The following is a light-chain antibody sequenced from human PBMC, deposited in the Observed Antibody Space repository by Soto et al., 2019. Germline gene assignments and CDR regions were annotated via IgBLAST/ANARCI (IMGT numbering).Light chain of an antibody. CDR3: AAWDDSLNGWV. CDR2: TND. Sequence: QSVLTQPPSASGTPGQRVTISCSGSSSNIGSNTVNWYQQLPGTAPKLLIYTNDQWPSGVPDRFSGSKSGTSASQAISGLQSEDEADYYCAAWDDSLNGWVFGGGTKLTVL. CDR1: SSNIGSNT. J-gene: IGLJ3*02. V-gene: IGLV1-44*01.